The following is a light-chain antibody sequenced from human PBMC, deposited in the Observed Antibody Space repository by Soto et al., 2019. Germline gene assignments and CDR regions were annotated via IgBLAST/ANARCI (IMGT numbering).Light chain of an antibody. CDR3: QQYDNAIT. Sequence: EIVLTQSPGTLSLSPGETATLSCRASQSVSSNNLAWYHQKPGQTARLLIYGASSRATGIPDRFSGSGSGTDFTLTIRRLEPEDFDEYYCQQYDNAITFGQGTRLEIE. CDR1: QSVSSNN. CDR2: GAS. J-gene: IGKJ5*01. V-gene: IGKV3-20*01.